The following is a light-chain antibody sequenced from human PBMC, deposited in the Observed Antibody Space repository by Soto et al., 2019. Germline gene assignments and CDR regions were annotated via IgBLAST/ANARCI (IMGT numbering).Light chain of an antibody. V-gene: IGKV3-20*01. CDR1: QSVSSN. Sequence: EIVMTQSPATLSVSPGEGVTLSCRASQSVSSNLAWYQQRPGQAPRLLIYGASNRATGIPDRFSGSGSGTDFTLTITRLEPEDFAVYYCQQYGSSPRTFGQGTRLEIK. CDR3: QQYGSSPRT. J-gene: IGKJ5*01. CDR2: GAS.